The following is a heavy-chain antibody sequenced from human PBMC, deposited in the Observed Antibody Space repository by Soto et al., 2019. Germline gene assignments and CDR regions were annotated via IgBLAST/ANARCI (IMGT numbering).Heavy chain of an antibody. J-gene: IGHJ6*02. V-gene: IGHV4-30-4*01. Sequence: SETLSLTCTVSGGSISSGDYYWSWIRQPPGKGLEWIGYIYYSGSTYYNPSLKSRVTISVDTSKNQFSLELSSVTAADTAVYYCARDHLPYDFWSGYYTPRGMDVWGQGTTVTVSS. CDR3: ARDHLPYDFWSGYYTPRGMDV. D-gene: IGHD3-3*01. CDR1: GGSISSGDYY. CDR2: IYYSGST.